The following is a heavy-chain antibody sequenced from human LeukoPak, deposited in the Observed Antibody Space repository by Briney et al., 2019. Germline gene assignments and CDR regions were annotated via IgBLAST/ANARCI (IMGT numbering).Heavy chain of an antibody. Sequence: SETQSLTCTVSGGSISSYYWSWIRQPPGKGLEWIGYIYYSGSTNYNPSLKSRVTISVDTSKNQFSLKLSSVTAADTAVYYCARRQNGWLQNVDWFDPWGQGTLVTVSS. J-gene: IGHJ5*02. CDR3: ARRQNGWLQNVDWFDP. V-gene: IGHV4-59*01. CDR2: IYYSGST. D-gene: IGHD5-24*01. CDR1: GGSISSYY.